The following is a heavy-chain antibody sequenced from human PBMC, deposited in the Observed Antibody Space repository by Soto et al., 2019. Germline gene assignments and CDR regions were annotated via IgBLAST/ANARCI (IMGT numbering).Heavy chain of an antibody. D-gene: IGHD6-13*01. V-gene: IGHV3-9*01. Sequence: GGSLRLSCAASGFIFDDYAMHWVRQAPGRGLQWVSGISWNSGSIGYADSVKGRFTISRDNAKKSLYLQMNSLRAEDTAVYYCARGIAAAGNAVLGYWGQGT. CDR2: ISWNSGSI. CDR3: ARGIAAAGNAVLGY. CDR1: GFIFDDYA. J-gene: IGHJ4*02.